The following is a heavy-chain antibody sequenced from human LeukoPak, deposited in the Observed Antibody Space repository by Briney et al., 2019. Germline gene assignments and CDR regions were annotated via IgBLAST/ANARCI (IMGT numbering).Heavy chain of an antibody. J-gene: IGHJ4*02. CDR2: INAYNGNT. Sequence: ASVKVSCKASGYTLNSYGFSWVRQAPGQGLEWMGWINAYNGNTNYAQKLQGRVTMTTDTSTTTAYMELGSLSSDDTAVYYCAHILTGYYMDYWGQGTLVTVSS. CDR3: AHILTGYYMDY. CDR1: GYTLNSYG. V-gene: IGHV1-18*01. D-gene: IGHD3-9*01.